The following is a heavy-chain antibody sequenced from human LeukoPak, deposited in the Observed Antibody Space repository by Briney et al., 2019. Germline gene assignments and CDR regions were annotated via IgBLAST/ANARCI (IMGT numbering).Heavy chain of an antibody. CDR1: GGSISSSSYY. CDR2: IYYSGST. V-gene: IGHV4-39*01. CDR3: ARHVTIFGVVIMAWFDP. Sequence: SETLSLTCTVSGGSISSSSYYWGWIRRPPGKGLEWIGSIYYSGSTYYNPSLKSRVTISVDTSKNQFSLKLSSVTAADTAVYYCARHVTIFGVVIMAWFDPWGQGTLVTVSS. D-gene: IGHD3-3*01. J-gene: IGHJ5*02.